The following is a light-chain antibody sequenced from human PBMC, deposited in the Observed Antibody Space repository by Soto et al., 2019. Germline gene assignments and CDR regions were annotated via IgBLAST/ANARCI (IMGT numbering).Light chain of an antibody. CDR3: QQSYGTPIT. CDR2: VAS. J-gene: IGKJ5*01. V-gene: IGKV1-39*01. Sequence: IPLTQSPSSLSASVVDRVTISCRASQDSTKYLAWYQQKPGKAPNLLIYVASSLQSEVPSRFSGSGSGTDFTLTITSLQPEDFATYYCQQSYGTPITFGQGTRLEIK. CDR1: QDSTKY.